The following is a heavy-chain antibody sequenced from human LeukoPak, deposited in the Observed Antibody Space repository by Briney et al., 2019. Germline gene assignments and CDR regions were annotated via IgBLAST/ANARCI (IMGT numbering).Heavy chain of an antibody. Sequence: GGSLRLSCAASGFTFSNAWMNWVRQAPGKGLEWVGRIKSKTDGGTTDYAAPVKGRFTISRDDSKNTLYLQMNSLKTEDTAVYYCAKKYGVTVYGSGLNYFDYWGQGTLVTVSS. CDR1: GFTFSNAW. CDR3: AKKYGVTVYGSGLNYFDY. J-gene: IGHJ4*02. V-gene: IGHV3-15*07. D-gene: IGHD6-19*01. CDR2: IKSKTDGGTT.